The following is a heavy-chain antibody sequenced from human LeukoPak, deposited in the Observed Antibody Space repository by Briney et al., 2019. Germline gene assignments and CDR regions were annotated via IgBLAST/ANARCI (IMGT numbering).Heavy chain of an antibody. CDR2: INPNSGGT. Sequence: ASVKVSCKASGYTFTGYYMHWVRQAPGQGLEWMGWINPNSGGTNCAQKFQGRVTMTRDTSISTAYMELSRLRSDDTAVYYCARVPDYGDYVGLYYFDYWGQGTLVTVSS. CDR1: GYTFTGYY. V-gene: IGHV1-2*02. J-gene: IGHJ4*02. CDR3: ARVPDYGDYVGLYYFDY. D-gene: IGHD4-17*01.